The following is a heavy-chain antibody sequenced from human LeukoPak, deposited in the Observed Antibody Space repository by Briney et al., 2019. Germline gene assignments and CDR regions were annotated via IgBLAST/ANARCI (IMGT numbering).Heavy chain of an antibody. CDR3: ARGHLGALDY. Sequence: GGSLRLSCAAPGFTFSSHWMHWVRQAPGKGLVWVSNINSDESSTYYADSVKGRFTISRDNAKNTLYLQMNSLRADDTAVYYCARGHLGALDYWGQGTLVTVSS. D-gene: IGHD1-26*01. J-gene: IGHJ4*02. CDR2: INSDESST. CDR1: GFTFSSHW. V-gene: IGHV3-74*01.